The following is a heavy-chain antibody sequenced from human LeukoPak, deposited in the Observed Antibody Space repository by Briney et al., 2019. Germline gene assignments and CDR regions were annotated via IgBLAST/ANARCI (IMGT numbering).Heavy chain of an antibody. CDR1: GYTFTSYY. CDR2: INPSGGST. D-gene: IGHD6-13*01. V-gene: IGHV1-46*01. J-gene: IGHJ4*02. Sequence: ASVKVSCKASGYTFTSYYMHWVRQAPGQGLEWMGIINPSGGSTCYAQKFQGRVTMTRDTSTSTVYMELSSLRSEDTAVYYCARTGYSSSWYRYDYFDYWGQGTLVTVSS. CDR3: ARTGYSSSWYRYDYFDY.